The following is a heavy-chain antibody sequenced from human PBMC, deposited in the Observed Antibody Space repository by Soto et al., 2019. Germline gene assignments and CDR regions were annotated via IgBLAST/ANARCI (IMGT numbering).Heavy chain of an antibody. V-gene: IGHV1-69*06. CDR2: LIPLFGTT. Sequence: QVQLVQSGAEVKKPGSSVKVSCEASGGTFSGHAMSWVRQAPGQGPEWMGGLIPLFGTTQHAQRFQGRLTITADKSTTTAYMELTSLRFEDTAIYYCARGPNWGYRFDSWGQGTLVTVSS. D-gene: IGHD7-27*01. J-gene: IGHJ4*02. CDR3: ARGPNWGYRFDS. CDR1: GGTFSGHA.